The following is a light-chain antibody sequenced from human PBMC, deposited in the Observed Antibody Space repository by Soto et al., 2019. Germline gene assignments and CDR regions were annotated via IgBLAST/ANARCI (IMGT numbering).Light chain of an antibody. V-gene: IGKV1-39*01. CDR3: QQSYGPPIT. CDR1: QTISNY. CDR2: LAS. J-gene: IGKJ5*01. Sequence: DIQMTQSPSSLSAFVGDRVTITCRASQTISNYLNWYQQRPGKAPKLLIYLASSLQSGVPSRFGGRGSGTDFHLTIRSLQPVDSAKYSCQQSYGPPITFGQGTRLEIK.